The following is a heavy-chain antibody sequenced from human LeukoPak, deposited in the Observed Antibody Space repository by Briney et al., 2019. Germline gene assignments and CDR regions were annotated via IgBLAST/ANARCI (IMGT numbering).Heavy chain of an antibody. CDR2: ISGSGGST. D-gene: IGHD4-17*01. V-gene: IGHV3-23*01. Sequence: GWSLSLSCAPSGFSFSRYAMSWVRQAPRKGLEWVSGISGSGGSTYYADSVKGRFTISRDNSKNTLYLQMNSLRAEDTAVYYCAINDYGDYVSAFDIWGQGTMVTVSS. CDR3: AINDYGDYVSAFDI. CDR1: GFSFSRYA. J-gene: IGHJ3*02.